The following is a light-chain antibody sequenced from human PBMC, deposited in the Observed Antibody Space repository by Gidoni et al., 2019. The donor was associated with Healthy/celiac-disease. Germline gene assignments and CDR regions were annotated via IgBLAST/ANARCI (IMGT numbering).Light chain of an antibody. V-gene: IGKV4-1*01. J-gene: IGKJ4*01. CDR2: WAS. CDR3: QQYYSTPLT. CDR1: QSVLYSSNNKNY. Sequence: DIVISPSPYSLAVTRGERATINCKSNQSVLYSSNNKNYLAWYQQKPGQPPKLLIYWASTRESGVPDRFSGSGSGTDFTLTISSLQAEDVAVYYCQQYYSTPLTFGGGTKVEIK.